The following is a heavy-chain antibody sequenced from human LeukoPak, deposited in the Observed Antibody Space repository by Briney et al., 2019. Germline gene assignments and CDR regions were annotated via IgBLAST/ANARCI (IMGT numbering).Heavy chain of an antibody. D-gene: IGHD3-10*01. CDR1: GGTFSSYA. Sequence: ASVKVSCKASGGTFSSYAISWVRQAPGQGLEWMGGIIPIFGTANYAQKSQGRVTITADESTSTAYMELSSLRSEDTAVYYCAKTPYYYGSGSSLYYYGMDVWGKGTTVTVSS. CDR3: AKTPYYYGSGSSLYYYGMDV. V-gene: IGHV1-69*01. J-gene: IGHJ6*04. CDR2: IIPIFGTA.